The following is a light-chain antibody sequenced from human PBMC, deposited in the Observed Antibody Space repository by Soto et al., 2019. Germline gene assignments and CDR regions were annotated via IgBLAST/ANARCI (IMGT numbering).Light chain of an antibody. V-gene: IGKV3-15*01. CDR2: GAS. CDR3: QQYTNWYS. Sequence: ETVMTQSPATLSVSPGERASLSCRASQTINSDLAWYQQKPGQAPRLLIYGASTMATGIPARFSGSGSGTAFTLTISSLQSEDLAVYYCQQYTNWYSFGQGTKLEIK. CDR1: QTINSD. J-gene: IGKJ2*03.